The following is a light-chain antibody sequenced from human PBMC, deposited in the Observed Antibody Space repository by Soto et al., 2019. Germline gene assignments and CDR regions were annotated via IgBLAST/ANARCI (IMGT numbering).Light chain of an antibody. CDR3: LQYNGYYRT. CDR2: DAS. V-gene: IGKV1-5*01. Sequence: DIQMTQSPSTLCASVGDTVTITCRASQTISGWLAWYQQRPGKAPNLLIFDASTLESGVPSRFSGSGSGTTFTLTISSLQSDDFATYYCLQYNGYYRTFGQGTKVEIK. J-gene: IGKJ1*01. CDR1: QTISGW.